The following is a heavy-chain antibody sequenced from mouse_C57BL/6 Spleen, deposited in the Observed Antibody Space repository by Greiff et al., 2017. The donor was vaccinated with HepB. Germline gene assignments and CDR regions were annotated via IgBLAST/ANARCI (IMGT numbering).Heavy chain of an antibody. V-gene: IGHV5-4*01. CDR3: ARGGDYDGFAY. J-gene: IGHJ3*01. CDR1: GFTFSSYA. Sequence: VESGGGLVKPGGSLKLSCAASGFTFSSYAMSWVRQTPEKRLEWVATISDGGSYTYYPDNVKGRFTISRDNAKNNLYLQMSHLKSEDTAMYYCARGGDYDGFAYWGQGTLVTVSA. CDR2: ISDGGSYT. D-gene: IGHD2-4*01.